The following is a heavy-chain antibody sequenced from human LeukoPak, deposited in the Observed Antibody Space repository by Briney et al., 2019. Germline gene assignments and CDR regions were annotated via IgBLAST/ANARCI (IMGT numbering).Heavy chain of an antibody. CDR2: ISDSGAIT. Sequence: PGGSLRLSCAASGFTFSIYGMNWVRQAPGKGLEWVSGISDSGAITNYADSVKGRFTISRDNSKNTLYLQINSLRAEDTAVYYCARVEVGARGYDYWGQGTLATVSS. V-gene: IGHV3-23*01. CDR3: ARVEVGARGYDY. CDR1: GFTFSIYG. J-gene: IGHJ4*02. D-gene: IGHD1-26*01.